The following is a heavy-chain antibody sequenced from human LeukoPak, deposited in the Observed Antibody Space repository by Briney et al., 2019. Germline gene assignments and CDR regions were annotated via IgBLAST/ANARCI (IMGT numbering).Heavy chain of an antibody. Sequence: PSESVSLTCTVSGDSISGYYWSWMRQPPGKGLEWIAYISDIGSINYNPSLKSRVTISLDTSKNQFSLKLSSVTAADTAVYYCAGHHPRNTVDFWGQGTLVTVSS. CDR2: ISDIGSI. CDR1: GDSISGYY. D-gene: IGHD2/OR15-2a*01. J-gene: IGHJ4*02. V-gene: IGHV4-59*08. CDR3: AGHHPRNTVDF.